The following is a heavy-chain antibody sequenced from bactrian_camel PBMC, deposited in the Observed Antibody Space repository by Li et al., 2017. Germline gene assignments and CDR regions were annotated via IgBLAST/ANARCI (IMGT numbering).Heavy chain of an antibody. J-gene: IGHJ4*01. CDR3: ATSTAAVPGNFFLY. Sequence: HVQLVESGGGLVQPGGSLRLSCAASGFTFSSYYMMGWVRQAPGKGLEWVSSITSDGTNTYYKDSVKGRFTISRGNAKNTVYLQMDSLVPEDAALYYCATSTAAVPGNFFLYWGQGTQVTVS. CDR1: GFTFSSYY. V-gene: IGHV3-2*01. D-gene: IGHD6*01. CDR2: ITSDGTNT.